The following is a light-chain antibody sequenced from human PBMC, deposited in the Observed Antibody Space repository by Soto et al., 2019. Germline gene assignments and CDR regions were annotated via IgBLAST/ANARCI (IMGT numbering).Light chain of an antibody. V-gene: IGKV3-11*01. CDR3: QQYNNWPPFT. CDR1: QSVSSY. Sequence: EIVLTQSPATLSLSPGERATLSCRASQSVSSYLAWYQQKPGQAPRLLIYEASNRATGIPARFSGSGSGTDFTLTISSLEPEDFAVYYCQQYNNWPPFTFGPGTKVDLK. CDR2: EAS. J-gene: IGKJ3*01.